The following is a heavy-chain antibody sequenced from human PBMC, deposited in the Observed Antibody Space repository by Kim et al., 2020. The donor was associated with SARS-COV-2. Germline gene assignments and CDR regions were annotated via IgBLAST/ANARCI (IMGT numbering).Heavy chain of an antibody. Sequence: QGRVTITADESTSTAYMELSSLRSEDTAVYYCARRAGKPYSSSWYNWFDPWGQGTLVTVSS. D-gene: IGHD6-13*01. J-gene: IGHJ5*02. V-gene: IGHV1-69*01. CDR3: ARRAGKPYSSSWYNWFDP.